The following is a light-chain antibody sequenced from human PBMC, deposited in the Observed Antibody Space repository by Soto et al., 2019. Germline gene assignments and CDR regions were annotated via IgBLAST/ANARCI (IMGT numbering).Light chain of an antibody. V-gene: IGKV3-20*01. J-gene: IGKJ1*01. Sequence: EIVLTQSPGTLSLSPGERATLSCRASQSVTSYLAWYQQKPGQAPRLLIYASSTRATGIPDRFSGGGSGTDLTLTISRLEPEDFAVYYCQQYSTSQTFGQGTVLEI. CDR1: QSVTSY. CDR2: ASS. CDR3: QQYSTSQT.